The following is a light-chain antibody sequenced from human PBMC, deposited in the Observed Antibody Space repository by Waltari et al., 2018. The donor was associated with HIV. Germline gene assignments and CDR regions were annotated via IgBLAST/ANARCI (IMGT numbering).Light chain of an antibody. CDR1: NIGSQS. Sequence: SYVLTQPPSVSVAPGQTARITCGGDNIGSQSVHWYQQKPGQAPLLVVFDDGDRPSGIPERFSGSNSGNTATQTIGRVEAGDEADYYCQLWDTTSDHPVFGGGTKLTVL. CDR3: QLWDTTSDHPV. CDR2: DDG. J-gene: IGLJ3*02. V-gene: IGLV3-21*02.